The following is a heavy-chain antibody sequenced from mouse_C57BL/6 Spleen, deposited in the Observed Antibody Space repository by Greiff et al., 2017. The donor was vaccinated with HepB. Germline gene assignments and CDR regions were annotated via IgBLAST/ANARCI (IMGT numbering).Heavy chain of an antibody. V-gene: IGHV1-55*01. CDR2: IYPGSGST. J-gene: IGHJ2*01. Sequence: QVQLQQPGAELVKPGASVKMSCKASGYTFTSYWITWVKQRPGQGLEWIGDIYPGSGSTNYNEKFKSKATLTVDTSASTAYMQLSSLTSEDSAVYYCASGGIDYYGSRDYWGQGTTLTVSS. D-gene: IGHD1-1*01. CDR3: ASGGIDYYGSRDY. CDR1: GYTFTSYW.